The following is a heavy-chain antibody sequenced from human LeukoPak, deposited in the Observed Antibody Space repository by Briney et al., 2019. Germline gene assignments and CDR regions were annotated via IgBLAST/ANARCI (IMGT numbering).Heavy chain of an antibody. CDR3: ASTTIFGVVIY. V-gene: IGHV4-61*02. Sequence: SQTLSLTCTVSGGSISSGSYYWSWIRQPAGKGLEWIGRIYTSGSTNYNPSLKSRVTISVDTSKNQFSLKLSSVTAADTAVYYCASTTIFGVVIYWGQGTLVTVSS. J-gene: IGHJ4*02. D-gene: IGHD3-3*01. CDR1: GGSISSGSYY. CDR2: IYTSGST.